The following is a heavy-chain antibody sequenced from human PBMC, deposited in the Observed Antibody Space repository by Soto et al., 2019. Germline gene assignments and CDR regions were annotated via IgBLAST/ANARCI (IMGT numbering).Heavy chain of an antibody. CDR1: GGSISSSNW. Sequence: QVQLQESGPGLVKPSGTLSLTCAVSGGSISSSNWWSWVRQPPGKGLEWIGEIYHSGSTNYNPSRKGRVALSVDKSKNQFSLKLSSVTAADTAVYYCARVSGSYYYGMDVWGQGTTVTVSS. CDR2: IYHSGST. V-gene: IGHV4-4*02. J-gene: IGHJ6*02. CDR3: ARVSGSYYYGMDV. D-gene: IGHD1-26*01.